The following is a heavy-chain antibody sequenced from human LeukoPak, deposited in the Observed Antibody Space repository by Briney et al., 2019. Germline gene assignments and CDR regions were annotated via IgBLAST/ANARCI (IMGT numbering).Heavy chain of an antibody. D-gene: IGHD3-22*01. CDR2: IYYSGST. J-gene: IGHJ3*01. CDR1: GGSISSGSYY. V-gene: IGHV4-39*01. Sequence: SETLSLTCTVSGGSISSGSYYWGWIRQPPGKGLEWIGSIYYSGSTYYNPSLKSRVTISVDTSKDQFSLKLSSVTAADTAVFYCARHRMYYYDTSGRGVADAFDFWGQGTMVTVSS. CDR3: ARHRMYYYDTSGRGVADAFDF.